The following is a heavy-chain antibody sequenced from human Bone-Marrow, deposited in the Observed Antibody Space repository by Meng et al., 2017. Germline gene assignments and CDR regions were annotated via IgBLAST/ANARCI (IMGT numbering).Heavy chain of an antibody. Sequence: QVQMQESGPGLVKPSHTLSLPCTVSGGSISSGGYYWSWIRQHPGKGLEWIGYIYYSGSTYYNPSLKSRVTISVDTSKNQFSLKLSSVTAADTAVYYCARGTYYYDSSGYYFDYWGQGTLVTVSS. CDR2: IYYSGST. D-gene: IGHD3-22*01. J-gene: IGHJ4*02. V-gene: IGHV4-31*03. CDR3: ARGTYYYDSSGYYFDY. CDR1: GGSISSGGYY.